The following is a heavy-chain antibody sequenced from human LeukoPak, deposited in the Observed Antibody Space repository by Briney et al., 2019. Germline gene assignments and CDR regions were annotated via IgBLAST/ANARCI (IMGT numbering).Heavy chain of an antibody. D-gene: IGHD5-18*01. Sequence: PGGSLRLSCVASGFTFSTYWMHWVRQAPGKGLEWVSRLDRDGTTTSYADSVKGRFTISRDNSKNTLYLQMNSLRAEDTAVYYCAKAGLWIQLWYFDYWGQGTLVTVSS. CDR2: LDRDGTTT. V-gene: IGHV3-74*01. CDR3: AKAGLWIQLWYFDY. CDR1: GFTFSTYW. J-gene: IGHJ4*02.